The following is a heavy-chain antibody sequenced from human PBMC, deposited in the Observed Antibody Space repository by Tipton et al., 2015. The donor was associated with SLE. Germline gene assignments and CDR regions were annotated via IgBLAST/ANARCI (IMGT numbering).Heavy chain of an antibody. CDR3: ARGAGDYFDY. D-gene: IGHD3-10*01. J-gene: IGHJ4*02. Sequence: LRLSCTVSGGSISSYYWSWIRQPPGKGLEWIGYIYYSGSTNYNPSLMSRVTISVDTSKNQFSLKLSSVTAADTAVYYCARGAGDYFDYWGQGTLVTVSS. CDR2: IYYSGST. V-gene: IGHV4-59*01. CDR1: GGSISSYY.